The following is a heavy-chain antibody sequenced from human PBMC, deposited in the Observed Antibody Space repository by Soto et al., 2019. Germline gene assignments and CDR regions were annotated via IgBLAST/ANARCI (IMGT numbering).Heavy chain of an antibody. CDR2: INSDGSST. J-gene: IGHJ2*01. CDR3: ARRRCSGGSCYKSSYWYFDL. CDR1: GFTFSSYW. Sequence: EVQLVESGGGLVQPGGSLRLSCAASGFTFSSYWMHWVRQAPGKGLVWVSRINSDGSSTSYADSVKGRFTISRDNAKNTLYLQMNSLRAEDTAVYYCARRRCSGGSCYKSSYWYFDLWGRGTLVTVSS. V-gene: IGHV3-74*01. D-gene: IGHD2-15*01.